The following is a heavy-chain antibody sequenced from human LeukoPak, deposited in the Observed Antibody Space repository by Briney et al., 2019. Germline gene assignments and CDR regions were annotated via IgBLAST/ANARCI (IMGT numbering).Heavy chain of an antibody. D-gene: IGHD1-1*01. CDR1: GDSISSRDYY. CDR3: ARLVMSNTWNNWFDP. J-gene: IGHJ5*02. CDR2: IYYSGST. V-gene: IGHV4-30-4*08. Sequence: SETLSLTCSVSGDSISSRDYYWSWIRQPPGKGLEWIGYIYYSGSTSYNPSLKSRVTISVDTSKNQFSLKLTSVTAADTAVYYCARLVMSNTWNNWFDPWGQGTLVTVSS.